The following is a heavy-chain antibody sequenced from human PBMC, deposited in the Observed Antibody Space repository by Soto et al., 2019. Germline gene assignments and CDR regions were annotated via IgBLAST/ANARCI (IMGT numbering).Heavy chain of an antibody. J-gene: IGHJ5*02. CDR1: GFTFSNAW. CDR3: LSGGMVRGVFMSWNWFDP. V-gene: IGHV3-15*07. D-gene: IGHD3-10*01. Sequence: GGSLRLSCAASGFTFSNAWMNWVRQAPGKELEWVGRIRSKTDGGTTDYAAPVKGRFTISRDDSTNTLYLQMHSLKTEDTAVYYCLSGGMVRGVFMSWNWFDPWGQGTLVTVSS. CDR2: IRSKTDGGTT.